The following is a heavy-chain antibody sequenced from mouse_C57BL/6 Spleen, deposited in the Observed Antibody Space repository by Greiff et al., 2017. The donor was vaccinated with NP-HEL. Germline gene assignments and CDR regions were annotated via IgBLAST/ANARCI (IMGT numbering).Heavy chain of an antibody. CDR2: INYDGSST. V-gene: IGHV5-16*01. J-gene: IGHJ2*01. Sequence: EVKLVESGGGLVQPGSSMKLSCTASGFTFSDYYMAWVRQVPEKGLEWVANINYDGSSTYYLDSLKSRFIISRDNAKNILYLQMSSLKSEDTATYYCARAGGSSSFFDYWGQGTTLTVSS. CDR3: ARAGGSSSFFDY. CDR1: GFTFSDYY. D-gene: IGHD1-1*01.